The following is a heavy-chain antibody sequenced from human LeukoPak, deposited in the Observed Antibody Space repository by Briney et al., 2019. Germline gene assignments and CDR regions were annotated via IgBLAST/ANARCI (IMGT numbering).Heavy chain of an antibody. V-gene: IGHV4-30-4*01. J-gene: IGHJ3*02. Sequence: SQTLSLTCTVSGGSISSGDYYWSWIRQPPGKGLEWIGYIYYSGSTYYNPSLKSRVTISVDTSKNQFSLKLSSVTAADTAVYYCAREIVVGPVGAFDIWGQGTMVTVSS. CDR2: IYYSGST. CDR3: AREIVVGPVGAFDI. CDR1: GGSISSGDYY. D-gene: IGHD2-2*01.